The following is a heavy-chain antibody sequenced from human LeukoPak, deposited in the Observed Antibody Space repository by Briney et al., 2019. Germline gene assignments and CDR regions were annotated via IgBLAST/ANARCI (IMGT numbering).Heavy chain of an antibody. CDR1: GYSFTSYW. D-gene: IGHD6-19*01. Sequence: GESLKISCKGSGYSFTSYWIGWVRQMPGKGLEWMGTIYPGDSDTRYSPPFQGQVTISADKSTTTAYLQWSSLKASDTAMYYCARRAGYYFDYWGQGTLVTVSS. V-gene: IGHV5-51*01. CDR2: IYPGDSDT. CDR3: ARRAGYYFDY. J-gene: IGHJ4*02.